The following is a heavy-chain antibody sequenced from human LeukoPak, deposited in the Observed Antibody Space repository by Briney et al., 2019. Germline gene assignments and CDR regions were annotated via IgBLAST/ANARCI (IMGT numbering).Heavy chain of an antibody. CDR1: GFIFSNYD. CDR2: ISSSGSTI. D-gene: IGHD5-24*01. V-gene: IGHV3-11*01. J-gene: IGHJ4*02. CDR3: ARDPDYPSRWLQSYY. Sequence: GGSLRLSCEASGFIFSNYDMRWVRQAPGEGLEWVAYISSSGSTIDYADSVKGRFTISRDNAKTSLYLQMNNLRAEDTAVYYCARDPDYPSRWLQSYYWGQGTLVTVSS.